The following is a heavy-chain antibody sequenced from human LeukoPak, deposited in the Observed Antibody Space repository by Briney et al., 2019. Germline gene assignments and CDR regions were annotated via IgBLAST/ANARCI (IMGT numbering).Heavy chain of an antibody. CDR2: INHRGSGST. J-gene: IGHJ4*02. CDR3: ARRQLDYIWGSFRRKATPTPFDY. CDR1: DVSISNNGRY. Sequence: PSETLSLTCSVSDVSISNNGRYWAWIRQPPGKGLEWIGEINHRGSGSTNYNPSLKSRVTISVDTSKNQFSLKLNSVTAADTAVYYCARRQLDYIWGSFRRKATPTPFDYWGQGTLVTVSS. D-gene: IGHD3-16*02. V-gene: IGHV4-39*07.